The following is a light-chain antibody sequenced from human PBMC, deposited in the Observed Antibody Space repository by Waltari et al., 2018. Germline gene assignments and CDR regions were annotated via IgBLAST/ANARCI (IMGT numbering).Light chain of an antibody. CDR1: QSVGSTY. V-gene: IGKV3-20*01. Sequence: EIVLTQSPGTLSLSPGERATLSCRASQSVGSTYLAWYQKKPGRAPSLLIYGASSRATGIPDRFSGSGSGTDFTLTISRLEPEDFAVYYCQQYSRSPRLITFGPGTKVDIK. J-gene: IGKJ3*01. CDR2: GAS. CDR3: QQYSRSPRLIT.